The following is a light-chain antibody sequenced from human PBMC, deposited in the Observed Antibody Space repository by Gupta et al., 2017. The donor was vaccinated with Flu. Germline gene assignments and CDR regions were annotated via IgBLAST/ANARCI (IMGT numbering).Light chain of an antibody. J-gene: IGKJ1*01. CDR1: QRVSNY. CDR2: GAS. V-gene: IGKV3-15*01. CDR3: QQYNNWPRT. Sequence: EMVMTPAPATLSASPGESATLSCSASQRVSNYLAWYQQKQGQAPRLLIYGASTRATGIPARFSGSGSGTEFTLTISSLQSEDFAVYYCQQYNNWPRTFGQGTKVEIK.